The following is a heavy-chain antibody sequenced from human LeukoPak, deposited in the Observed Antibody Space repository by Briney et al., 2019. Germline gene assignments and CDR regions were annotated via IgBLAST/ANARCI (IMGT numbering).Heavy chain of an antibody. J-gene: IGHJ6*03. CDR3: ARVSTVNLRYFYYYMDV. D-gene: IGHD4-11*01. CDR1: GFTFSSYW. Sequence: GGPLRLSCAAPGFTFSSYWMSWVRQAPGKGLEWVANIKQDGSEKYYVDSVRGRFTISRDNTKNSLYLQMSSLRAEDTAVYYCARVSTVNLRYFYYYMDVWGKGTTVTVSS. V-gene: IGHV3-7*01. CDR2: IKQDGSEK.